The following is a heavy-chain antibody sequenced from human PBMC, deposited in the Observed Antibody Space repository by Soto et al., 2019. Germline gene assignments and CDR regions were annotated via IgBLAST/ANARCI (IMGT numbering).Heavy chain of an antibody. CDR3: GRDGSNTLRDCFDP. CDR1: GGSMSKFY. J-gene: IGHJ5*02. D-gene: IGHD4-17*01. V-gene: IGHV4-4*07. Sequence: SETLPVTCSVSGGSMSKFYWSWIRKTAGKGLEWMGRVYATGTSDYNPSLRSRIAMSVDISKKTFSLRLRSVTAADTGVYYWGRDGSNTLRDCFDPWGKGIVVTVS. CDR2: VYATGTS.